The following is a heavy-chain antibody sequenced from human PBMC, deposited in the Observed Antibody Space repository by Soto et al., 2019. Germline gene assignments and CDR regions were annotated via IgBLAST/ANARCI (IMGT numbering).Heavy chain of an antibody. Sequence: QVQLQESGPGLVKPSQTLSLTCTVSGDSISSGGYYWSWIRQHPGKGLEWIGYIYYSGSTYYNPSLKSRVTISVDTSKNQFSLKLSPVTAADTAVYYCAAEVGFGPLFDYWGQGTLVTVSS. J-gene: IGHJ4*02. V-gene: IGHV4-31*03. D-gene: IGHD3-3*01. CDR1: GDSISSGGYY. CDR3: AAEVGFGPLFDY. CDR2: IYYSGST.